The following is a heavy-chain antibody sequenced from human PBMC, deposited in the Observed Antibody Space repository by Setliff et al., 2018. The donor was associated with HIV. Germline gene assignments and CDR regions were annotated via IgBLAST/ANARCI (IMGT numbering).Heavy chain of an antibody. Sequence: HPGGSLRLSCAASGFTFSSYGMHWVRQAPGKGLEWVAFIRYDGSSEYYADSVKGRFTISRDNSKNTLYLQMNGLRPEDTAVYYCAKDYSSGWYRHFDYWGQGTLVTVSS. CDR3: AKDYSSGWYRHFDY. CDR2: IRYDGSSE. CDR1: GFTFSSYG. D-gene: IGHD6-19*01. J-gene: IGHJ4*02. V-gene: IGHV3-30*02.